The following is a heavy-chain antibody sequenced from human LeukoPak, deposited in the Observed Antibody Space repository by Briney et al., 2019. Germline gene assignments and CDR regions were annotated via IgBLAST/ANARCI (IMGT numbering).Heavy chain of an antibody. D-gene: IGHD1-14*01. CDR2: IYSGGST. Sequence: GGSLRLSCAASGFTVSSNYMSWVRQAPGKGLEWVSVIYSGGSTYYADSVKGRFTISRDNSKNTLYLQMNSLRAEDTAVYYCARALFRTPIDYWGQGTLVTVSS. CDR3: ARALFRTPIDY. CDR1: GFTVSSNY. J-gene: IGHJ4*02. V-gene: IGHV3-66*01.